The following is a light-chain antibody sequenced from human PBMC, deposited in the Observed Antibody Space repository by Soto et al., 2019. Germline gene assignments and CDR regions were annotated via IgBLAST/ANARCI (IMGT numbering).Light chain of an antibody. CDR1: ETVRTN. Sequence: IVMTQSPFTLSVSPGERVTLSCRASETVRTNLAWFQQKPGQTPRLLIFGASTRATGIPTRFTGSGSETEFTLTIDSLQSGDLAVYYCQQYYNWHAYTFGQGNKREI. V-gene: IGKV3-15*01. CDR2: GAS. CDR3: QQYYNWHAYT. J-gene: IGKJ2*01.